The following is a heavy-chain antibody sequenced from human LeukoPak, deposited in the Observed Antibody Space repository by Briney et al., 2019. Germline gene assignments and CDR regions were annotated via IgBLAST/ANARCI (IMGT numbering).Heavy chain of an antibody. Sequence: SETLSLTCAASGGSISSGGYSWSWIRQPPGKGLEWIGYIYHSGSTYYNPSLKSRVTISVDRSKNQFSLKLSSVTAADTAVYYCARSGYCSGGSCYLGYWGQGTLVTVSS. D-gene: IGHD2-15*01. J-gene: IGHJ4*02. CDR3: ARSGYCSGGSCYLGY. V-gene: IGHV4-30-2*01. CDR2: IYHSGST. CDR1: GGSISSGGYS.